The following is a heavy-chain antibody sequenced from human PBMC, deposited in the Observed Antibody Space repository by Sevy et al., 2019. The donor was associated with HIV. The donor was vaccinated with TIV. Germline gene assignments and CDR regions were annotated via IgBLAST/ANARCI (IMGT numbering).Heavy chain of an antibody. CDR2: IWYDGSNK. V-gene: IGHV3-33*01. J-gene: IGHJ4*02. CDR1: GFTFSSYG. Sequence: GGSLRLSCAASGFTFSSYGMHWVRQAPGKGLEWVAVIWYDGSNKYYADSVKGRFTISRDNSKNTLYLQMNSLRAEDTAAYYCARVSKKGYTFDYWGQGTLVTFSS. CDR3: ARVSKKGYTFDY. D-gene: IGHD2-2*02.